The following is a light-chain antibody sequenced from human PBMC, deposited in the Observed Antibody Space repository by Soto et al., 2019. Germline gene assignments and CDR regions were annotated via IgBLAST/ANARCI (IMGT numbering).Light chain of an antibody. V-gene: IGKV1-5*03. Sequence: DIQMTQSPSTLSGSVGDRVTITCRASQTISSWLAWYQQKPGKAPKLLIYKASTLKSGVPSRFSGSGSGTHFTLTISSLQPEDFATYYCQQSYATPVTFGGGTKVDNK. CDR1: QTISSW. J-gene: IGKJ4*01. CDR3: QQSYATPVT. CDR2: KAS.